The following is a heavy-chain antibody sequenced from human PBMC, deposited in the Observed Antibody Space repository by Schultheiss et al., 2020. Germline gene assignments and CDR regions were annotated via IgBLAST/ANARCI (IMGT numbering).Heavy chain of an antibody. CDR2: IYYSGST. Sequence: SETLSLTCTASGGSISSYYWSWIRQPPGKGLEWIGSIYYSGSTYYNPSLKSRVTISVDTSKNQFSLKLSSVTAADTAVYYWAREGVQQRNFDYWGQGTLVTVSS. CDR1: GGSISSYY. V-gene: IGHV4-39*02. J-gene: IGHJ4*02. D-gene: IGHD6-13*01. CDR3: AREGVQQRNFDY.